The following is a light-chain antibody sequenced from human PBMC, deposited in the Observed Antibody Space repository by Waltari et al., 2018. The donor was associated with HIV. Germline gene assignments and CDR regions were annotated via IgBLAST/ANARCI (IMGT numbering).Light chain of an antibody. V-gene: IGKV1-9*01. Sequence: DSQLTQSPSFLSASVGDRVTITCRASQGISSYLAWYQQKPGKAPKLLIYTASILQSGVPSRFSGSGSGTEFTLTISSLQPEDFATYYCQRLNSYRFTFGPGTKVD. J-gene: IGKJ3*01. CDR2: TAS. CDR1: QGISSY. CDR3: QRLNSYRFT.